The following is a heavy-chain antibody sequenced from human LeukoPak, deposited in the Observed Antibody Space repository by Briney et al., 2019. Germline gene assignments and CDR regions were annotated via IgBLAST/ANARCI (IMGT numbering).Heavy chain of an antibody. CDR2: LSASGGST. J-gene: IGHJ4*02. CDR1: GFTFTNYA. CDR3: ARADRFDY. V-gene: IGHV3-23*01. D-gene: IGHD1-14*01. Sequence: GGSLRLSCAASGFTFTNYAMSWVRQAPGKGLEWVSALSASGGSTYYADSVKGRFTISRDNSKNMLYLQMNSLRAEDTAVYYCARADRFDYWGQGTLVTVSS.